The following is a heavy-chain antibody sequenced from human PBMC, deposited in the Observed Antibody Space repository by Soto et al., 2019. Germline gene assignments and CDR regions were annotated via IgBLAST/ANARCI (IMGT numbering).Heavy chain of an antibody. Sequence: SGGSLRLSCAASGFTFSSYGMHWVRQAPGKGLEWVAVISYDGSNKYYADSVKGRFTISRGNSKNTLYLQMNSLRAEDTAVYYCAKAWNSGRYLFDYWGQGTLVTVSS. CDR2: ISYDGSNK. D-gene: IGHD1-26*01. V-gene: IGHV3-30*18. J-gene: IGHJ4*02. CDR1: GFTFSSYG. CDR3: AKAWNSGRYLFDY.